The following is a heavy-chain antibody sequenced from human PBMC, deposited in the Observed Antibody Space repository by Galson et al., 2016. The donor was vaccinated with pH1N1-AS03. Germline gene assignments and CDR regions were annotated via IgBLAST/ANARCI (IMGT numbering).Heavy chain of an antibody. D-gene: IGHD1-14*01. Sequence: SLRLSCAGSGFSFNNYWMHWVRQDPGQGLVWGARINNDGSDSTYADSVKGRFTISRDNTRNTVYLQMTGLRAEDTATYFCARRQEMIVNGAYNRNVGYGAFDSWGQGTLVTVSS. V-gene: IGHV3-74*03. CDR2: INNDGSDS. CDR1: GFSFNNYW. J-gene: IGHJ5*01. CDR3: ARRQEMIVNGAYNRNVGYGAFDS.